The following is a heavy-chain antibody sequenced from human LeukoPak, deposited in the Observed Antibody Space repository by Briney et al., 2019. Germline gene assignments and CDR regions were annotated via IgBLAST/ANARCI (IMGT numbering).Heavy chain of an antibody. V-gene: IGHV1-69*13. D-gene: IGHD2-2*02. J-gene: IGHJ4*02. CDR2: IIPIFGTA. Sequence: SVKVSCKASGGTFSSYAISWVRQAPGQGLEWMGGIIPIFGTANYAQKFQGRVTITADESTCTAYMELSSLRSEDTAVYYCARDKRGYCSSTSCYTTLDYWGQGTLVTVSS. CDR3: ARDKRGYCSSTSCYTTLDY. CDR1: GGTFSSYA.